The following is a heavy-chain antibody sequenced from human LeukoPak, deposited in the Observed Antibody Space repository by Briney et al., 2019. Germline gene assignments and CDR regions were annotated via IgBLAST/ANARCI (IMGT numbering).Heavy chain of an antibody. CDR2: TNSDGSST. V-gene: IGHV3-74*01. Sequence: PGGSLRLSCAASGFTFSSHWMHWVRQAPGKGLVWVSRTNSDGSSTSYVDSVAGRFTISRDNAKNTLYLQMNSLRAEDTAVYHCARGNYYDSSGPGGYWGQGTLVIVSS. D-gene: IGHD3-22*01. J-gene: IGHJ4*02. CDR3: ARGNYYDSSGPGGY. CDR1: GFTFSSHW.